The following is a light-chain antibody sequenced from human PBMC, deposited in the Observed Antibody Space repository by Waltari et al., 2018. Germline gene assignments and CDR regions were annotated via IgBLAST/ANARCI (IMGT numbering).Light chain of an antibody. CDR2: EVT. CDR1: SSDFGSYNL. Sequence: QSALTQPASVSGSPGQSITLSCTGASSDFGSYNLVSWSQQHPGKAPKVMIYEVTKRPSGVSDRFSGSRSGNTASLTISGLQPEDEADYYCCSYAGSGTLDVVFGGGTKLTVL. J-gene: IGLJ2*01. V-gene: IGLV2-23*02. CDR3: CSYAGSGTLDVV.